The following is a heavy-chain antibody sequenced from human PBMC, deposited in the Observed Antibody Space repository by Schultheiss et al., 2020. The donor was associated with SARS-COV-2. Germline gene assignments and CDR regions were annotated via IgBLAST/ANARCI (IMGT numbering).Heavy chain of an antibody. V-gene: IGHV4-34*08. CDR3: AAGGAGY. J-gene: IGHJ4*02. D-gene: IGHD6-19*01. Sequence: SCAASGFTFSSYAMHWVRQAPGKGLEWIGEINHSGSTNYNPSLKSRVAILIDTSKNQFSLNLSSVTAADTAVYYCAAGGAGYWGQGTLVTVSS. CDR1: GFTFSSYA. CDR2: INHSGST.